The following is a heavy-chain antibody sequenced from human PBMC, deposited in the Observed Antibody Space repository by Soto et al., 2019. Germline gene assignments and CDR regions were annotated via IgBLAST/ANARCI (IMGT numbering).Heavy chain of an antibody. J-gene: IGHJ4*02. CDR3: ATGVIWIGYFTVDS. CDR1: GGSFGKSA. D-gene: IGHD3-3*01. Sequence: SVKVSCKASGGSFGKSAINWVRQTPGQGLEWLGGFIPVYRTLNYAQKFQGRVTITADESTGTAYMTLSSLASDDTAVYYCATGVIWIGYFTVDSWGQGTRVTVSS. CDR2: FIPVYRTL. V-gene: IGHV1-69*13.